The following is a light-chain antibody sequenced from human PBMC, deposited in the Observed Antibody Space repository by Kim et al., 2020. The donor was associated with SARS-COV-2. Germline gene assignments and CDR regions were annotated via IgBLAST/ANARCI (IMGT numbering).Light chain of an antibody. V-gene: IGKV1-5*01. Sequence: TLSASVGARVTITGRASQSIGLRLAWYQQRPGQAPKLLIYDASTLESGIPSRFSGSGSGTEFTLTISSLQPDDFATYYCQQNNDHFGPGTKVDIK. J-gene: IGKJ3*01. CDR1: QSIGLR. CDR3: QQNNDH. CDR2: DAS.